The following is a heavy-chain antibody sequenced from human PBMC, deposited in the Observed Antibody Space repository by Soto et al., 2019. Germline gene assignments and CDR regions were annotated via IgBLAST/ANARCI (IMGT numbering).Heavy chain of an antibody. Sequence: VASLRISWKVSGYSFTSYWIGWVRQMPGKGLEWMGIIYPVDSDTRYSPSFQGQVTISVDKSNSSAYLRWDNVRTSDTATYFCARRALDPDGHYYPYNWFDSWGQGTRVTVSS. D-gene: IGHD3-22*01. CDR1: GYSFTSYW. V-gene: IGHV5-51*01. CDR2: IYPVDSDT. J-gene: IGHJ5*01. CDR3: ARRALDPDGHYYPYNWFDS.